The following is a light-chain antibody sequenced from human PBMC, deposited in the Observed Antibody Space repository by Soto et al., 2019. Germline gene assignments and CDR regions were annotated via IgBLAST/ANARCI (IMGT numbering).Light chain of an antibody. Sequence: IQLTQTPSSLSASVGDRVTITCRASQGISSFLAWYQQKPGKAPKLLIYAASSLQIGVPSRFSGSGFGTDFTLTITGRQPEDFATYYCQQVESYPSTFGGGTKVEMK. V-gene: IGKV1-9*01. CDR3: QQVESYPST. J-gene: IGKJ4*01. CDR2: AAS. CDR1: QGISSF.